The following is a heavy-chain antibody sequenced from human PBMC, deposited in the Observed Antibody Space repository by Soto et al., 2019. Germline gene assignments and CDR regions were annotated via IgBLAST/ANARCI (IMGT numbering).Heavy chain of an antibody. CDR1: GYIFVNYG. Sequence: QVQLVQSGDEVKKPGASVKVSCKASGYIFVNYGIAWVRQAPGQGLEWMGWISPYTGNTHSATKVQGRLTMTTDTTKNNTHMELGSLTSDDTAVYYCVMVDNYVTPTPQDVWGQGTTVTVSS. CDR2: ISPYTGNT. CDR3: VMVDNYVTPTPQDV. D-gene: IGHD3-16*01. V-gene: IGHV1-18*01. J-gene: IGHJ6*02.